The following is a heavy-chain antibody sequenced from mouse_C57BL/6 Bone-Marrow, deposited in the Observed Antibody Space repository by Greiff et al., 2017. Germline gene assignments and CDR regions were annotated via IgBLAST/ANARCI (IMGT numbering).Heavy chain of an antibody. D-gene: IGHD2-3*01. J-gene: IGHJ3*01. CDR3: THDGYPFAY. V-gene: IGHV14-4*01. CDR1: GFNFKDDY. Sequence: EVQLQQSGAELVRPGASVKLSCTASGFNFKDDYMHWVKQRPEQGLEWIGWIDPENGDTEYAAKFQGKATIPADTSSTTASLPLSSLTSEDTAVYYCTHDGYPFAYWGQGTLVTVSA. CDR2: IDPENGDT.